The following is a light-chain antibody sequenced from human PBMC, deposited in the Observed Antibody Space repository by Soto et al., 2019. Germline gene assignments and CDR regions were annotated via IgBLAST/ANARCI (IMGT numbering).Light chain of an antibody. CDR2: GPS. V-gene: IGKV3-20*01. CDR1: QSVSNNF. Sequence: EIVLAQASVTLALSPGERATPSCRASQSVSNNFLAWYQHRPGQAPRLLIYGPSTRATGIPDRFSGSGSGTDFTLTISRLEPEDFAVYYCQQYDSSPSWTFGQGTKVDIK. J-gene: IGKJ1*01. CDR3: QQYDSSPSWT.